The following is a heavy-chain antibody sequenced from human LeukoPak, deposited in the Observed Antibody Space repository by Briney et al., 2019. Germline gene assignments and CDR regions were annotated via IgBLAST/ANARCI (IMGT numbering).Heavy chain of an antibody. Sequence: ASVKVSCKASGYTFTNYGFSWVRQAPGQGLEWMGWISAYNGDTKYSQRFRGRVTMTTDTSTSTAYMELRSLTSDDTAVYYCARGGPGDYIGGYWGQGTLVTVSS. CDR1: GYTFTNYG. J-gene: IGHJ4*02. CDR2: ISAYNGDT. V-gene: IGHV1-18*01. CDR3: ARGGPGDYIGGY. D-gene: IGHD4-17*01.